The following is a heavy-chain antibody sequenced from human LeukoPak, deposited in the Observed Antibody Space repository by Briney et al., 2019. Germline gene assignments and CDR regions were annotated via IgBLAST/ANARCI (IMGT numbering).Heavy chain of an antibody. CDR3: ARGVGWFDP. CDR2: INEDGSEK. V-gene: IGHV3-7*04. CDR1: GFSFSNHW. Sequence: GGSLRLSCEASGFSFSNHWMSWVRQAPGKGLEWVANINEDGSEKTYVDSVKGRFTISRDYAKKSVYLQMNSLTAEDTAMYYCARGVGWFDPWGQGTLVTVS. D-gene: IGHD2-2*01. J-gene: IGHJ5*02.